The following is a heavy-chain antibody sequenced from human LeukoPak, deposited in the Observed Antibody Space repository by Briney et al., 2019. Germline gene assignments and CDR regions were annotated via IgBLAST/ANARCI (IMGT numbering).Heavy chain of an antibody. CDR3: ARAPEGYTVVTIFDF. J-gene: IGHJ4*02. CDR2: IKQDGSEK. Sequence: GGSLRLSCAASGFTFSNYWMSWVRQAPGKGLEWVANIKQDGSEKYYVDSVKGRFTISRDNAKNSLYLQMNSLRAEDTAVYYCARAPEGYTVVTIFDFWGPGTLVTVSS. D-gene: IGHD4-23*01. V-gene: IGHV3-7*05. CDR1: GFTFSNYW.